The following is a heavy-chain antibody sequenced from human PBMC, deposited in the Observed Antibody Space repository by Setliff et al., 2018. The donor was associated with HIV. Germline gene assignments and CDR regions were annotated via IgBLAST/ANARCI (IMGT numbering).Heavy chain of an antibody. Sequence: PSETLSLTCAVSGFSISRSYYWAWIRQPPGKGLEWIGNIYYSGSTNYNPSLRSRVTISVDTSKNQFSLKLSSVTAADTAVYYCAKKGRGSYGPYFDDWGQGTLVTVSS. CDR3: AKKGRGSYGPYFDD. CDR2: IYYSGST. D-gene: IGHD1-26*01. V-gene: IGHV4-61*01. J-gene: IGHJ4*02. CDR1: GFSISRSYY.